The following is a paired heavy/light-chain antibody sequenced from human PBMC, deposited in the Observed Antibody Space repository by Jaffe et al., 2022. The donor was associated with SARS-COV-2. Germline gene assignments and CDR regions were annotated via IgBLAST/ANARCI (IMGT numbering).Heavy chain of an antibody. J-gene: IGHJ4*02. CDR3: ARWQGDYGSGNYFDY. D-gene: IGHD3-10*01. V-gene: IGHV1-18*01. CDR2: ISRYNQDT. CDR1: GYILIGYG. Sequence: QIQLIQSGPEVKKPGASVKVSCKASGYILIGYGVSWVRQAPGEGLEWMGWISRYNQDTDYAQKFQGRVTMTTDTSTSTAYMELRSLRSDDTAVYYCARWQGDYGSGNYFDYWGQGTLVTVSS.
Light chain of an antibody. CDR2: DAR. J-gene: IGLJ3*02. CDR3: VSSTTGTTWV. CDR1: SGDVRDYNF. V-gene: IGLV2-14*03. Sequence: QSALTQPASVSGSPGQSVTISCTGTSGDVRDYNFVSWYQHHPGKAPKLLIYDARNRPSGVSDRFSGSKSGNTASLIISGLQAEDEAVYYCVSSTTGTTWVFGGGTNLTVL.